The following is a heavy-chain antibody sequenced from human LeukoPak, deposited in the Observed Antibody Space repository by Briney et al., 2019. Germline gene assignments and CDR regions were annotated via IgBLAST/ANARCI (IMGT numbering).Heavy chain of an antibody. CDR3: ARNFGGGERSGPYS. Sequence: GGSLRLSCAASGFTFSSYWMTWVRQAPGKGLEWVANIKQDGSEKYYVDSVKGRFTISRDNAKNSLYLRMNSLRAEDTALYYCARNFGGGERSGPYSWGQGTLVTVSS. J-gene: IGHJ4*02. CDR1: GFTFSSYW. D-gene: IGHD3-3*01. V-gene: IGHV3-7*03. CDR2: IKQDGSEK.